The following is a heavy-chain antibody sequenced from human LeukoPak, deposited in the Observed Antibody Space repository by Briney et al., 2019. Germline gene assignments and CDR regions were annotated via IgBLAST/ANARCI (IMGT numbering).Heavy chain of an antibody. J-gene: IGHJ3*02. Sequence: GGSLRLSCAASGSTVSSNYMSWVRQAPGKGLEWVSVIYSGGSTYYADSVKGRFTISRDNSKNTLYLQMNSLRAEDTAVYYCARDRGHYDSSGYPIWGQGTMVTVSS. CDR1: GSTVSSNY. V-gene: IGHV3-53*01. D-gene: IGHD3-22*01. CDR2: IYSGGST. CDR3: ARDRGHYDSSGYPI.